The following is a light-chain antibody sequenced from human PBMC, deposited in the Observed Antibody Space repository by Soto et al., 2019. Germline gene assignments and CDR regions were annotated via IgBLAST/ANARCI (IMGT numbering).Light chain of an antibody. CDR2: DTN. J-gene: IGLJ3*02. V-gene: IGLV7-46*01. Sequence: QAVVTQEPSLTVSPGETVTLTCGSSTGTVTSGHFPYWFQQKPGQAPRTLIHDTNNRHSWTPARYSGSLLGGKAALTLSGAQPEDEADYYCLLSYTGGPWVFGGGTKLTVL. CDR1: TGTVTSGHF. CDR3: LLSYTGGPWV.